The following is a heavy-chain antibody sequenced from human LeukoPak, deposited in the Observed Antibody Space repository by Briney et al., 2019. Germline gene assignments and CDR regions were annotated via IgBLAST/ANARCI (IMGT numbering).Heavy chain of an antibody. CDR2: ISYDGSNK. J-gene: IGHJ4*02. CDR1: GFTFSSYA. CDR3: ARGGIQLWLHAFDY. Sequence: GGSLRLSCAASGFTFSSYAMHWVRQTPGKGLEWVAVISYDGSNKYYADSVKGRFTISRDNSKNTLYLQMNSLRAEDTAVYYCARGGIQLWLHAFDYWGQGTLVTVSS. V-gene: IGHV3-30-3*01. D-gene: IGHD5-18*01.